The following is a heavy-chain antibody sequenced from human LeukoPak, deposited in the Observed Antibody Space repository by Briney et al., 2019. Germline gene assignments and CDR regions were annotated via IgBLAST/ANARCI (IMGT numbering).Heavy chain of an antibody. V-gene: IGHV3-7*01. J-gene: IGHJ4*02. CDR2: IKEDGSEK. CDR3: ARGRAGGH. Sequence: GGSLRLSCAASGFTFSSHWMNWVRQAPGKGLEWVANIKEDGSEKYYVDSVKGRFSISRDNAKNSPYLQMNSLRAEDTAVYCCARGRAGGHWGQGTLVTVSS. CDR1: GFTFSSHW. D-gene: IGHD6-13*01.